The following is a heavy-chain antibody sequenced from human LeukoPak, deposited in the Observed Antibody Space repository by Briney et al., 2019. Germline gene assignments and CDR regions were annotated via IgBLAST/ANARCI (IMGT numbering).Heavy chain of an antibody. V-gene: IGHV3-23*01. CDR3: AKGSGYTYGLYYFEY. D-gene: IGHD5-18*01. Sequence: AGGSLRLSCAASGSTFGTYGMSWVRQAPGKGLEWVSSIISSGGSTYYADSVKGRFTISRDNSKNTLYLQMNSLRAEDTAVYYCAKGSGYTYGLYYFEYWGQGTLITVSS. J-gene: IGHJ4*02. CDR1: GSTFGTYG. CDR2: IISSGGST.